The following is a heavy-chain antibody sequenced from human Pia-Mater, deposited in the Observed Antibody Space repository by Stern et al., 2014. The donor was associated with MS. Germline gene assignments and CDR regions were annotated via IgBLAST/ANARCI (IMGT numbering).Heavy chain of an antibody. V-gene: IGHV1-18*01. CDR1: GYPFTSYG. J-gene: IGHJ4*02. D-gene: IGHD6-19*01. Sequence: DQLVESGAEVKKPWASVKVSCKASGYPFTSYGINWVRQAPGQGLEWMGWISAYNGDTNYAQKLQGRVTMTTDTSTSTAYMELRSLRSDDTAVYYCARDLAGGAVAGTAPDYWGQGTLVTVSS. CDR3: ARDLAGGAVAGTAPDY. CDR2: ISAYNGDT.